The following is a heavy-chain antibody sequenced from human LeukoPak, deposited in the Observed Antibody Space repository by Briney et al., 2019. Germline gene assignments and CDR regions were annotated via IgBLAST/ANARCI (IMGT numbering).Heavy chain of an antibody. CDR1: GYTFTGYY. CDR3: ARTSYIILSDY. J-gene: IGHJ4*02. CDR2: INPNSGGT. V-gene: IGHV1-2*02. D-gene: IGHD6-6*01. Sequence: ASVKVSCKASGYTFTGYYVHWVRQAPEQGLEWMGWINPNSGGTNYAQKFQGRVTMTRDTSISTAYMELSRLRYDDTAVYYCARTSYIILSDYWGQGTLVTVSS.